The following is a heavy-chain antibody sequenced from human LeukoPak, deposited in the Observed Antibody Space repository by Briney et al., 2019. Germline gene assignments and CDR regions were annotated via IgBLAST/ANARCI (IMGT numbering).Heavy chain of an antibody. D-gene: IGHD3-3*01. V-gene: IGHV4-61*02. CDR1: SGSITRGSYY. J-gene: IGHJ5*02. Sequence: SQTLSLTCTVSSGSITRGSYYCRSIRQPAWKGLERIVRIHTSGSTIYNPSLKGRVTISVDTSKNQFSLKLSSVAAADTAVYYCARDLLEYPYKWFDPWGQGTLVTVSS. CDR3: ARDLLEYPYKWFDP. CDR2: IHTSGST.